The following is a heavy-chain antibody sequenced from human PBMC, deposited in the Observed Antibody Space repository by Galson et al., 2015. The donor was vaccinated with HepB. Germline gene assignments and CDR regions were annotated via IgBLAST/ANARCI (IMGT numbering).Heavy chain of an antibody. CDR2: INPSSSYI. CDR1: RFTFSSYT. Sequence: SLRLSCADSRFTFSSYTMNWVRQAPGKGLEWVSSINPSSSYIYYTDSVKGRFTVSRDNAKNSLYLQMNSLRVEDTAVYYCARDHENSSSWYSYYYGMDIWGQGTTVTVSS. D-gene: IGHD6-13*01. CDR3: ARDHENSSSWYSYYYGMDI. V-gene: IGHV3-21*01. J-gene: IGHJ6*02.